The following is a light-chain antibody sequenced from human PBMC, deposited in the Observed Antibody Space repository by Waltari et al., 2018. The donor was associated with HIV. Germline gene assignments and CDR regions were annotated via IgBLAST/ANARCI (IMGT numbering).Light chain of an antibody. V-gene: IGKV3-20*01. J-gene: IGKJ2*01. CDR1: QSVSSSY. CDR3: QQYGSSPYT. CDR2: GAS. Sequence: EIVLTPSPDTLSLSPGERATLSCRASQSVSSSYLAWYQQKPGQAPRLLIYGASSRATGIPDRFSGSGSGTDFTLTISRLEPEDFAVYSCQQYGSSPYTFGQGTKLEIK.